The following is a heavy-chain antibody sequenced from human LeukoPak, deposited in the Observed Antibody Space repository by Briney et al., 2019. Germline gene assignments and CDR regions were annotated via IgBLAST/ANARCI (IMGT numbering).Heavy chain of an antibody. J-gene: IGHJ5*02. CDR1: GFTFSDYY. D-gene: IGHD2-15*01. Sequence: GGSLRLSCATSGFTFSDYYMSWIRQAPGKGLEWVSSISSSSSYIYYADSVKGRFTISRDNAKNSLYLQMNSLRAEDTAVYYCARDQGFNWFDPWGQGTLVTVSS. CDR3: ARDQGFNWFDP. V-gene: IGHV3-11*06. CDR2: ISSSSSYI.